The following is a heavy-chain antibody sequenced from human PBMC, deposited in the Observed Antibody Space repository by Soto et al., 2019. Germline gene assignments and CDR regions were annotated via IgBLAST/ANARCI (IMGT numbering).Heavy chain of an antibody. D-gene: IGHD3-3*01. CDR2: ISYDGVNK. J-gene: IGHJ4*02. V-gene: IGHV3-30*18. CDR3: AKCPGYDFWSWFDY. Sequence: GGSPRLSSAASGLTFSGPGMHWVRQAPGKGLEWVAVISYDGVNKFYADSVKGRFTISRDNSKDTLDLQMNSLRTEDTAVYYCAKCPGYDFWSWFDYWGQGTLVTVSS. CDR1: GLTFSGPG.